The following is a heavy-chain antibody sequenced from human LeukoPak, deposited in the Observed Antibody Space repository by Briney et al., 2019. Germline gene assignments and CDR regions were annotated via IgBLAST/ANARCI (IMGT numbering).Heavy chain of an antibody. CDR1: GGSIGSGGYY. Sequence: SETLSLTCTVSGGSIGSGGYYWSWIRQHPGKGLEWIGYIYYSGSTYYNPSLKSRVTISVDTSKNQFSLKLSSVTAADTAVYYCARAPSRWPKTPAYYYYYGMDVWGQGTTVTVSS. CDR3: ARAPSRWPKTPAYYYYYGMDV. D-gene: IGHD2-2*01. CDR2: IYYSGST. V-gene: IGHV4-31*03. J-gene: IGHJ6*02.